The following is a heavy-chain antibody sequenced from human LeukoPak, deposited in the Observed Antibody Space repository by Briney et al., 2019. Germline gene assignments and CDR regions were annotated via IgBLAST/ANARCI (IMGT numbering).Heavy chain of an antibody. D-gene: IGHD6-19*01. CDR3: ARDGVAGGFDY. V-gene: IGHV4-59*01. CDR2: IHYSGST. Sequence: SETLSLTCTVSGGSTGSYYWNWIPQAPGKALEGIVYIHYSGSTNHNSALKSRVTISVDTSKNQYSLKLSSVTAADTAVYYCARDGVAGGFDYWGQGTLVTVSS. CDR1: GGSTGSYY. J-gene: IGHJ4*02.